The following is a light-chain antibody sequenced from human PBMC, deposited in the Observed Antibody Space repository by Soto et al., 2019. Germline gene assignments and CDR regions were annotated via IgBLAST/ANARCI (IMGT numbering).Light chain of an antibody. Sequence: QSALTQPRSVSGSPGQSVTISCTGTSSDIGGYNYVSWYQQHPGKDPKLMIYDVIKRPSGVPDRFSGSKSGNTASLTIYGLQAEDEADYYCCSYAGSYTHVFGTGTKLTVL. CDR1: SSDIGGYNY. V-gene: IGLV2-11*01. J-gene: IGLJ1*01. CDR3: CSYAGSYTHV. CDR2: DVI.